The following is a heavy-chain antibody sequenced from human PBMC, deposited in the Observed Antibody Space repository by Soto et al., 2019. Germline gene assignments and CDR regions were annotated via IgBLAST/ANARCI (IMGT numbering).Heavy chain of an antibody. V-gene: IGHV4-59*01. J-gene: IGHJ4*02. CDR2: IYYSGRT. CDR3: ERAVDTAMVTGCYFDY. D-gene: IGHD5-18*01. CDR1: GGSISSYS. Sequence: PSETLSLTCTVSGGSISSYSWIWIRQPPGKGLEWIGYIYYSGRTNYKHSLKSRVTISVDTSKNQLSLKLRYVTAEDTEVYYCERAVDTAMVTGCYFDYWGQGTLVTVSS.